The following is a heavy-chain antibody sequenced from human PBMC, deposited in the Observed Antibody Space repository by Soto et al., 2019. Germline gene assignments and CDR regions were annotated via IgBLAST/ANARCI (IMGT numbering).Heavy chain of an antibody. CDR3: ARGFVVPAASPSWFDP. CDR1: GYTFTGYY. D-gene: IGHD2-2*01. J-gene: IGHJ5*02. Sequence: ASVKVSCKASGYTFTGYYMQWVRQAPGQGLEWVGWINPNSGGTNYAQKFQGRVTMTRDTSISTAYMELSRLRSDDTAVYYCARGFVVPAASPSWFDPWGQGTLVTVSS. V-gene: IGHV1-2*02. CDR2: INPNSGGT.